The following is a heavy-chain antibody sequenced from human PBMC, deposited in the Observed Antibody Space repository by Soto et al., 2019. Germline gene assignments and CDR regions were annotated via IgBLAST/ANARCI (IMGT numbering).Heavy chain of an antibody. Sequence: SETLSLTCTVSGGSISSYYWSWIRQPPGKGLEWIGYIYYSGSTNYNPSLKSRVTISVDTSKNQFSLKLSSVTAADTAVYYCASGGSSWTGWFDPWGQGTLVTVSS. CDR1: GGSISSYY. J-gene: IGHJ5*02. CDR2: IYYSGST. V-gene: IGHV4-59*01. D-gene: IGHD6-13*01. CDR3: ASGGSSWTGWFDP.